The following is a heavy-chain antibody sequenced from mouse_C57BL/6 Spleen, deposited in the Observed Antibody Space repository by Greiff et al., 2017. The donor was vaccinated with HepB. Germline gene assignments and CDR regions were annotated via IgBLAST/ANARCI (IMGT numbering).Heavy chain of an antibody. CDR2: IDPNSGGT. V-gene: IGHV1-72*01. D-gene: IGHD2-5*01. CDR1: GYTFTSYW. J-gene: IGHJ4*01. CDR3: ARGDYSNYGGYAMDY. Sequence: QVQLQQPGAELVKPGASVKLSCKASGYTFTSYWMHWVKQRPGRGLEWIGRIDPNSGGTKYNEKFKSKATLTVDKPASTAYMQLISLTSEDSAVYYCARGDYSNYGGYAMDYWGQGTSVTVSS.